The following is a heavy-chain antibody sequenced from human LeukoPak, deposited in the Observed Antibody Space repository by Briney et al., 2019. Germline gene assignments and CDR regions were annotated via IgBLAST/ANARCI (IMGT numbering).Heavy chain of an antibody. V-gene: IGHV1-69*13. D-gene: IGHD3-22*01. CDR1: GGTFSSFA. CDR2: IIPIFHTA. J-gene: IGHJ4*02. CDR3: ARGGYYDSSGYYPLDY. Sequence: ASVKVSCKASGGTFSSFAISWVRQAPGQGLEWMGRIIPIFHTANYAQKFQGRVTITADESTSTAYMELSSLRSEDTAVYYCARGGYYDSSGYYPLDYWGQGTLVTVSS.